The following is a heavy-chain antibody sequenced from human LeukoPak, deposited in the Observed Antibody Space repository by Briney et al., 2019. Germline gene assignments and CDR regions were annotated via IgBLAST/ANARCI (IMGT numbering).Heavy chain of an antibody. CDR2: FYSDGGI. D-gene: IGHD1-26*01. V-gene: IGHV3-66*02. J-gene: IGHJ5*02. CDR3: VRDRAEGRSWVEFGT. CDR1: GFTVTSYG. Sequence: PGGSLRLSCAASGFTVTSYGMSWVRQAPGKGPEWVSVFYSDGGIRYTDSVQGRFTISSDDSENTLYLQMNNLRVEDTAIYYCVRDRAEGRSWVEFGTWGQGVLVTVSS.